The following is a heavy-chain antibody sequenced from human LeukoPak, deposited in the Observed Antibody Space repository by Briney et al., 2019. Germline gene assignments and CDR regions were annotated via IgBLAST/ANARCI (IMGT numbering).Heavy chain of an antibody. CDR3: ATRELGYCSGGSCYTFRN. CDR1: GYTFTSYD. J-gene: IGHJ4*02. D-gene: IGHD2-15*01. Sequence: ASVKVSCKASGYTFTSYDINWVRQATGQGLEWMGWMNPNSGNTGYAQKFQGRVTMTRNTSISTAYMELSSLRSEDTAVYYCATRELGYCSGGSCYTFRNWGQGALVTVSS. CDR2: MNPNSGNT. V-gene: IGHV1-8*01.